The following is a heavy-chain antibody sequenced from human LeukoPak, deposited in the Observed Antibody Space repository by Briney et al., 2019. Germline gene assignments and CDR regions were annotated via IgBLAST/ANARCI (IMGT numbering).Heavy chain of an antibody. CDR1: GFTFDDYA. J-gene: IGHJ4*02. D-gene: IGHD4-23*01. CDR2: INWSSGSI. CDR3: AKDKSRGSYGGNSGFDY. Sequence: GRSLRLSCAASGFTFDDYAMHWVRQAPGKGLAWDSGINWSSGSIGYADSVKGRFTISRDNAKNSLYLQMNSLRAEDTALYYCAKDKSRGSYGGNSGFDYWGQGTLVTVSS. V-gene: IGHV3-9*01.